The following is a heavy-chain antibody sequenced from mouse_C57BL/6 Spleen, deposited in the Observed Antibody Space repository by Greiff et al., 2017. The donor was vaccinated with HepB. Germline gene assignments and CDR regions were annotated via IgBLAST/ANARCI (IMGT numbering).Heavy chain of an antibody. CDR2: ISSGSSTI. CDR3: ARGKNYYGDWYFDV. J-gene: IGHJ1*03. Sequence: DVMLVESGGGLVKPGGSLKLSCAASGFTFSDYGMHWVRQAPEKGLEWVAYISSGSSTIYYAYTVKGRFTISSDNAKNTLFLQMTSRRSEDEAMYYCARGKNYYGDWYFDVWGTGTTVTVSS. D-gene: IGHD1-1*01. V-gene: IGHV5-17*01. CDR1: GFTFSDYG.